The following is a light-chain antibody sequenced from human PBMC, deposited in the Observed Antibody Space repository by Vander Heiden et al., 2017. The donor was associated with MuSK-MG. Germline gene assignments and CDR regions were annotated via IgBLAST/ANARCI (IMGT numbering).Light chain of an antibody. J-gene: IGKJ4*01. Sequence: EIVLTQSPGTLSLSPGERATLSCRASQSVSSSYLAWYQQKPGQAPRLLIYGASSRATGIPDRFSGSGYGTDFTLTISRREPEDFAVYYCQQDGSSPPHTFGGGTKVEI. CDR3: QQDGSSPPHT. CDR2: GAS. CDR1: QSVSSSY. V-gene: IGKV3-20*01.